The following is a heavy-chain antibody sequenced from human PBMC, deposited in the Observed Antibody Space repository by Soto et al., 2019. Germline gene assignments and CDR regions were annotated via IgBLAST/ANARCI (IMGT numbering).Heavy chain of an antibody. D-gene: IGHD5-12*01. CDR1: GPTFIAYY. V-gene: IGHV1-2*02. J-gene: IGHJ4*02. CDR2: IDPKSGGT. Sequence: QLVQSGAEVKKPGASVRVSCKTSGPTFIAYYIHWVRQAPGQGLEWMGWIDPKSGGTTYEQKFLRRVTMTSDTSINTAYMDLNRLTSDDTAVYYCARVSVDVPEWGQGTLITVSS. CDR3: ARVSVDVPE.